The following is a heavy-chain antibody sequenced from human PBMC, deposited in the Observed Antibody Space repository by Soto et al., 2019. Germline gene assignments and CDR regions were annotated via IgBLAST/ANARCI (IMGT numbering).Heavy chain of an antibody. CDR2: INGGNGNT. J-gene: IGHJ4*02. CDR1: GYTFTNYA. D-gene: IGHD6-25*01. Sequence: ASVKVSCKASGYTFTNYAMHWVRQAPGQRLEWMGWINGGNGNTKYSPKLQDRVTITRETSASTAYMELSSLRSEDTALYYCARDGVAAGNINFDYWGQCTLITVCS. CDR3: ARDGVAAGNINFDY. V-gene: IGHV1-3*01.